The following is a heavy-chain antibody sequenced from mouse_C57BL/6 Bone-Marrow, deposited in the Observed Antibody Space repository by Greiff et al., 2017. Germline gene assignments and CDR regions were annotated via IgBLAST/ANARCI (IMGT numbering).Heavy chain of an antibody. Sequence: VQLQQSGPELVKPGASVKISCKASGYSFTGYYMNWVKQSPEKSLEWIGEINPSTGGTTYNQKFKAKATLTVDKSSSTAYMQLKSLTSEDSAVYYCARGALRLWFAYWGQGTLVTVSA. D-gene: IGHD3-2*02. V-gene: IGHV1-42*01. J-gene: IGHJ3*01. CDR3: ARGALRLWFAY. CDR1: GYSFTGYY. CDR2: INPSTGGT.